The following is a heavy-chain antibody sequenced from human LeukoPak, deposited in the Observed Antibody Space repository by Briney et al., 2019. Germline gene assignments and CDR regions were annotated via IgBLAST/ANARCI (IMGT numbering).Heavy chain of an antibody. CDR2: IRYDGSNK. Sequence: GGSLRLSCAASGFTFSSYGMHWVRQAPGKGLEWVAFIRYDGSNKYYVDSVKGRFTISRDNSKNTLYLQMNSLRAEDTAVYYCATGSSSSWYGRLDYWGQGTLVTVSS. V-gene: IGHV3-30*02. D-gene: IGHD6-13*01. J-gene: IGHJ4*02. CDR3: ATGSSSSWYGRLDY. CDR1: GFTFSSYG.